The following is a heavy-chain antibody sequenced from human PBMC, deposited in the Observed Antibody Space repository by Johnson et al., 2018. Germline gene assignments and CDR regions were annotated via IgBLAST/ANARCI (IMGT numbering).Heavy chain of an antibody. CDR2: INGGDGRP. D-gene: IGHD1-1*01. J-gene: IGHJ3*01. Sequence: QVQLVESGAEVKKPGASVRLSCKASGYTFTHHAMHWLRQAPGQKPEWMGWINGGDGRPKYSQKFQMRVSITRDTSASTTYMELSSLTFEDTAVYYWARERRWTALDLWGQGTLVTV. CDR3: ARERRWTALDL. V-gene: IGHV1-3*01. CDR1: GYTFTHHA.